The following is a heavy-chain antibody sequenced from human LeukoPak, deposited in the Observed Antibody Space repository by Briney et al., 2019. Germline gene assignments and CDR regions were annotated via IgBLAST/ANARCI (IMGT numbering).Heavy chain of an antibody. CDR1: GFTFSSYG. CDR2: ISYDGSNK. V-gene: IGHV3-30*18. Sequence: GGSLRLSCAASGFTFSSYGMHCARQAPGKGLEWVAVISYDGSNKYYADSVKGRFTISRDNSKNTLYLQMNSLRAEDTAVYYCAKPEAGYFDYWGQGTLVTVSS. CDR3: AKPEAGYFDY. J-gene: IGHJ4*02.